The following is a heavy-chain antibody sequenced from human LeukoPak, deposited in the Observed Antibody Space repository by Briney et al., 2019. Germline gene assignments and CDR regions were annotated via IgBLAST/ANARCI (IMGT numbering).Heavy chain of an antibody. CDR3: AKGAIFGVTTRGYGRDV. V-gene: IGHV1-8*01. D-gene: IGHD3-3*01. CDR1: GYTFTIFD. J-gene: IGHJ6*02. Sequence: ASVKVSCKASGYTFTIFDINWVRQAPGQGLEWVSWMNPNTGDTVYAQKFQGRVTMTRDTSIGTAYMELNSLRSEDTAVYYCAKGAIFGVTTRGYGRDVWGQGTSVTVSS. CDR2: MNPNTGDT.